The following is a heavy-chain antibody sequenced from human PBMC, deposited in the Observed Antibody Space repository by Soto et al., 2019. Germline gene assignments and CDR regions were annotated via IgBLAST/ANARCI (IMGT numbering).Heavy chain of an antibody. Sequence: QVQLVQSGGEVKKPGASVRVSCKASGYIFGSQTLAWLRQAPGQGLEWMRWITPQNGVTNYAQSFQGTGTMATDTSKMTAYLELRSLRSDDSGVYYCARWYKAMLGEYYLDFWGQGTLVTVSS. V-gene: IGHV1-18*01. J-gene: IGHJ4*02. CDR2: ITPQNGVT. CDR3: ARWYKAMLGEYYLDF. D-gene: IGHD3-16*01. CDR1: GYIFGSQT.